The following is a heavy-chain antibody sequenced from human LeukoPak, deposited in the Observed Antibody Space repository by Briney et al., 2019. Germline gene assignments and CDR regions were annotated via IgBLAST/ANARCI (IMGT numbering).Heavy chain of an antibody. J-gene: IGHJ5*02. D-gene: IGHD2-15*01. CDR2: ITGSGANT. Sequence: GGSLRLSSAASGFTFCSYAMGWVRPGPGKGLEWSSSITGSGANTFYADPVRGRVTISRDNSENMQHLQVSGLRAEDTAIYCCAKGISSQNIDWFDPWGQGTLVTVSS. V-gene: IGHV3-23*01. CDR3: AKGISSQNIDWFDP. CDR1: GFTFCSYA.